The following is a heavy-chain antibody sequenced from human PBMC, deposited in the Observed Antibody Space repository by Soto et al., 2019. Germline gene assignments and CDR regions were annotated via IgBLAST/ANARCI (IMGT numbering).Heavy chain of an antibody. CDR2: MYYSGYYSGTT. CDR1: GDSVNSGTCY. D-gene: IGHD6-13*01. Sequence: PSETLSLTCTVSGDSVNSGTCYWSWIRQSPGKGLEWIGYMYYSGYYSGTTNYSPSLKSRVTISVDTSKNQFSLKLTSVTPADTAVYYCARGLAAAATWGRGTLVTVSS. CDR3: ARGLAAAAT. V-gene: IGHV4-61*01. J-gene: IGHJ4*02.